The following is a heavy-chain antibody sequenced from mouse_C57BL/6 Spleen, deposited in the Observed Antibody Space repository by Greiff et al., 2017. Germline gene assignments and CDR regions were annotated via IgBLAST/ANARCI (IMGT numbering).Heavy chain of an antibody. CDR2: IDPSDSYT. CDR1: GYTFTSYW. J-gene: IGHJ4*01. Sequence: QVQLQQPGAELVMPGASVKLSCKASGYTFTSYWMHWVKQRPGQGLEWIGEIDPSDSYTNYNQKFKGKSTLTVDKSSSTAYMQLSSLTSEDAAVYYWARSGGSYDGYYPNYWGQGTSVTVSS. D-gene: IGHD2-3*01. V-gene: IGHV1-69*01. CDR3: ARSGGSYDGYYPNY.